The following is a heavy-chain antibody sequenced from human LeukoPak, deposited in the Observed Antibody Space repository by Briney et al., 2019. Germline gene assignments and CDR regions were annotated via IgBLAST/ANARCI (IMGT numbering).Heavy chain of an antibody. CDR3: ARDDFWSGYLGPDY. V-gene: IGHV4-31*03. CDR2: IYHSGNT. Sequence: SETLSLTCTVSGASIRSSGYYWSWIRQDPAKGLEWIGYIYHSGNTYYNPSLKSRVTISLDTSKNQFSLKLRSVTAEDTAVYYCARDDFWSGYLGPDYWGQGTLVTVSS. CDR1: GASIRSSGYY. D-gene: IGHD3-3*01. J-gene: IGHJ4*02.